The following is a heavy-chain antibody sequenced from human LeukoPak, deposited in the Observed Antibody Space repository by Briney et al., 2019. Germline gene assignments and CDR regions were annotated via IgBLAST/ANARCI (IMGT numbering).Heavy chain of an antibody. Sequence: GGSLRLSCVGSGFTFSRSAMSWVRQAPGKGLEWVSVISGSGGSTSYADSVKGRFTVSRDNSKNMLYLQMNSLRAEDTAVYYCAKDYDTLTGYYSLIDYWGQGTLVTVSS. J-gene: IGHJ4*02. CDR2: ISGSGGST. D-gene: IGHD3-9*01. CDR1: GFTFSRSA. V-gene: IGHV3-23*01. CDR3: AKDYDTLTGYYSLIDY.